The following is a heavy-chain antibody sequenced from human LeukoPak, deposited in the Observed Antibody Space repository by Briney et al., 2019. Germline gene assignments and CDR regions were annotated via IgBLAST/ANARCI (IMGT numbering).Heavy chain of an antibody. V-gene: IGHV3-53*01. CDR1: GFTFNNFA. D-gene: IGHD3-10*01. CDR3: ARGQSGTPHYYYGMDV. J-gene: IGHJ6*02. Sequence: GGSLRLSCVASGFTFNNFAMNWVRQAPGKGLEWVSIIYSGGSTYYADSVKGRFTVSRDNSKNTLSLQMNSLRAEDTAVYYCARGQSGTPHYYYGMDVWGQGTTVTVSS. CDR2: IYSGGST.